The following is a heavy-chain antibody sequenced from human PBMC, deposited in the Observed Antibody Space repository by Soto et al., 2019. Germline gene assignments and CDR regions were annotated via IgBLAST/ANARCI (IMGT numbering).Heavy chain of an antibody. CDR1: GYNFPTYW. J-gene: IGHJ4*02. CDR3: ARQLSHICDS. Sequence: PGESLKISCKGSGYNFPTYWIAWVRQMPGKGLEWMGIFYPGDSDTRYSPSFQGQVTISGDKSISTAYLQWSSLKASDTAIYYCARQLSHICDSWGQGTLVTVSS. V-gene: IGHV5-51*01. CDR2: FYPGDSDT. D-gene: IGHD3-3*02.